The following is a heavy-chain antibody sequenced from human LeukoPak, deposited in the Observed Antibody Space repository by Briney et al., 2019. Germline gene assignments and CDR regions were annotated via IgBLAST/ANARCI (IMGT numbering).Heavy chain of an antibody. D-gene: IGHD2-2*01. CDR1: GYTFTSYG. CDR2: ISAYNGNT. CDR3: ARGRVGLGFRVPAALDRYNWFDP. V-gene: IGHV1-18*01. J-gene: IGHJ5*02. Sequence: ASVKVSCKASGYTFTSYGVSWVRQAPGQGLEWMGWISAYNGNTNYAQKLQGRVTMTRDMSTSTVYMELSSLRSEDTAVYYCARGRVGLGFRVPAALDRYNWFDPWGQGTLVTVSS.